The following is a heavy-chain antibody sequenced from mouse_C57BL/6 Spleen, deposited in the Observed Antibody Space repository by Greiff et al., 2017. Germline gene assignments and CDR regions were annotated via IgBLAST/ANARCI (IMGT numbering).Heavy chain of an antibody. CDR3: ARDYGSRFAY. V-gene: IGHV1-59*01. CDR2: IDPSDSYT. D-gene: IGHD1-1*01. J-gene: IGHJ3*01. Sequence: QVHVKQPGAELVRPGTSVKLSCKASGYTFTSYWMHWVKQRPGQGLEWIGVIDPSDSYTNYNQKFKGKATLTVDTSSSTAYMQLSSLTSEDSAVYYCARDYGSRFAYWGQGTLVTVSA. CDR1: GYTFTSYW.